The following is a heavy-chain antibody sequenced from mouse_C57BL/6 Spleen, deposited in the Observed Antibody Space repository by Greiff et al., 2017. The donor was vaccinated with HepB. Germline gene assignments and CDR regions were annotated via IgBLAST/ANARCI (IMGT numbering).Heavy chain of an antibody. CDR2: IDPETGGT. V-gene: IGHV1-15*01. J-gene: IGHJ4*01. D-gene: IGHD1-2*01. CDR3: TRFRGYGYAMDY. Sequence: QVHVKQSGAELVRPGASVTLSCKASGYTFTDYEMHWVKQTPVHGLEWIGAIDPETGGTAYNQKFKGKAILTADKSSSTAYMELRSLTSEDSAVYYCTRFRGYGYAMDYWGQGTSVTVSS. CDR1: GYTFTDYE.